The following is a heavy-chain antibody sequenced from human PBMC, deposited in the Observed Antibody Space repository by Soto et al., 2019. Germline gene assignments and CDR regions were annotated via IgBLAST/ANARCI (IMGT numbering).Heavy chain of an antibody. Sequence: EVQLVESGGGLIQPGGSLRLSCAASGFTVSSNYMSWVRQAPGKGLEWVSVIYSGGSTYYADSVKGRFTISRDNSKNTLYLQMNSLRAEDTAVYYCARLADSSGYYYVGPSEVAYFDYWGQGTLVTVSS. D-gene: IGHD3-22*01. V-gene: IGHV3-53*01. CDR1: GFTVSSNY. CDR3: ARLADSSGYYYVGPSEVAYFDY. J-gene: IGHJ4*02. CDR2: IYSGGST.